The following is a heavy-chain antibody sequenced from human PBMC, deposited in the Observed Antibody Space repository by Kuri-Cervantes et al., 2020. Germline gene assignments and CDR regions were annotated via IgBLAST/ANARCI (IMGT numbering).Heavy chain of an antibody. CDR3: ARVLPWFGDPSGHWDY. J-gene: IGHJ4*02. Sequence: ASVKVSCKASGYTFTNYDINWVRQATGQGLEWMGWMNPKSGNTGYAQKFQGRVTMTTDTSTSTAYMELRSLRSDDTAVYYCARVLPWFGDPSGHWDYWGQGTLVTVSS. CDR2: MNPKSGNT. V-gene: IGHV1-8*01. CDR1: GYTFTNYD. D-gene: IGHD3-10*01.